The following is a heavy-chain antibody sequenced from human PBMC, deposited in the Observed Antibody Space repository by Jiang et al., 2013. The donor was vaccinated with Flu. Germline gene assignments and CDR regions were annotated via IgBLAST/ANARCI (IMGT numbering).Heavy chain of an antibody. J-gene: IGHJ4*02. D-gene: IGHD2-21*02. CDR3: ARLLPCGGDCYFFDS. CDR2: INPSGGYT. CDR1: GYTFISNY. Sequence: SGAEVKKPGASVKVSCKASGYTFISNYLNWVRQAPGHGLEWMGLINPSGGYTSYAQKFQGRVTMTRDTSTTTIYMELNGLTSEDTAVYYCARLLPCGGDCYFFDSWGQGTLVTVSS. V-gene: IGHV1-46*01.